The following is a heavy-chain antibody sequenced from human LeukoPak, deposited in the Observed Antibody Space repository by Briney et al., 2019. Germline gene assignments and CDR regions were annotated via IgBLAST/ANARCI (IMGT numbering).Heavy chain of an antibody. CDR2: ISSSSSYL. V-gene: IGHV3-21*01. J-gene: IGHJ4*02. CDR3: AKESRHLRFLEWLPLDY. CDR1: GFSFSSYA. D-gene: IGHD3-3*01. Sequence: PGGSLRLSCAASGFSFSSYAMSWVREAPGKGLEWVSSISSSSSYLYYADSVKGRFTISRDNSKNTLYLQMNSLRAEDTAVYYCAKESRHLRFLEWLPLDYWGQGTLVTLSS.